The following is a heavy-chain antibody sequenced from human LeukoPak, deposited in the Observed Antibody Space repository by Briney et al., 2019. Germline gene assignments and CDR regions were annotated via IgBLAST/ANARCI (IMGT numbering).Heavy chain of an antibody. V-gene: IGHV3-23*01. J-gene: IGHJ4*02. CDR2: ISGSGGST. Sequence: GGSLRLSCAAYGFTFSIYAMSWVRQAQGKGLEWVSAISGSGGSTYYADPVKGRFTISRDNSKNTLYLQMNSLRAEDTAVYYCAKGPSIQLWPDHFDYWGQGTLVTVSS. D-gene: IGHD5-18*01. CDR3: AKGPSIQLWPDHFDY. CDR1: GFTFSIYA.